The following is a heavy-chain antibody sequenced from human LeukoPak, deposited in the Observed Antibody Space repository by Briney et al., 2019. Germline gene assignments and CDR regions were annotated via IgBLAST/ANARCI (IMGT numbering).Heavy chain of an antibody. CDR3: AKAASSSWPSYYYGMDV. V-gene: IGHV3-23*01. J-gene: IGHJ6*02. D-gene: IGHD6-13*01. CDR2: ITGSGGNT. Sequence: GGSLRLSCAASGFIFSSYSMSWVRQAPGKGLEWVSVITGSGGNTYCADPVKGRFTISKDNSKNTVYLQMSSLRVDDTAVYYCAKAASSSWPSYYYGMDVWGQGTTVTVSS. CDR1: GFIFSSYS.